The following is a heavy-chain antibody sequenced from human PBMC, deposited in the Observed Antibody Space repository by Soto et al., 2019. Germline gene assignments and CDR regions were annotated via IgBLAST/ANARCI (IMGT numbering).Heavy chain of an antibody. J-gene: IGHJ4*02. D-gene: IGHD3-16*01. V-gene: IGHV1-18*01. Sequence: ASVKVSCKASGYTFTNFGISWVRQAPGQGLEWMGWISAYNGNTNYAQNFQGRVTMTTDTSTSTAYMELRSLRSDDTAVYYRASGGSPIDYWGQGTLVSV. CDR1: GYTFTNFG. CDR2: ISAYNGNT. CDR3: ASGGSPIDY.